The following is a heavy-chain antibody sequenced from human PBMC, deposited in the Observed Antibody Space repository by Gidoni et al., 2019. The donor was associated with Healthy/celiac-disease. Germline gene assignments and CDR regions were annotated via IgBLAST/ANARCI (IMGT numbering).Heavy chain of an antibody. CDR3: ASSMVGSYYYYYGMDV. J-gene: IGHJ6*02. D-gene: IGHD3-10*01. CDR2: IIPILGIA. V-gene: IGHV1-69*04. Sequence: QVQLVQSGAEVKKPGSSVKVSCKASGGTFSSYAISWVRQAPGQGLEWMGRIIPILGIANYAQKFQGRVTITADKSTSTAYMELSSLRSEDTAVYYCASSMVGSYYYYYGMDVWGQGTTVTVSS. CDR1: GGTFSSYA.